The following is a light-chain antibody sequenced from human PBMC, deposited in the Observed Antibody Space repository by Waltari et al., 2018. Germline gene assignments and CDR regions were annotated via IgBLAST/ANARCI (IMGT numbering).Light chain of an antibody. CDR3: QHYVRLPAT. CDR2: GAS. Sequence: RATLSGRASQSVSRTLAWYQQKPGQAPKLLIYGASIRATGIPDRFTGSGSGTDFSLTISSLEPEDFAIYFCQHYVRLPATFGQGTKVEIK. V-gene: IGKV3-20*01. J-gene: IGKJ1*01. CDR1: QSVSRT.